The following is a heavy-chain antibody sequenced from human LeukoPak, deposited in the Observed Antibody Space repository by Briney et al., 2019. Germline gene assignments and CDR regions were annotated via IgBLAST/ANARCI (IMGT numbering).Heavy chain of an antibody. J-gene: IGHJ4*02. D-gene: IGHD3-16*02. V-gene: IGHV3-15*01. CDR2: IKSKTDGGTT. Sequence: GGSLRLSCAASGFTFSNAWMSWVRQAPGKGLEWVGRIKSKTDGGTTDYAAPVKGRFTISRDDSKNTLYLQMDSLKTEDTAVYYCTTGVMITFGGVIVFDYWGQGTLVTVSS. CDR3: TTGVMITFGGVIVFDY. CDR1: GFTFSNAW.